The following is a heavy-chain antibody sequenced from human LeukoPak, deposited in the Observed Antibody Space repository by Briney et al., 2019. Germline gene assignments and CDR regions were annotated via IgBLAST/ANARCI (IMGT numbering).Heavy chain of an antibody. V-gene: IGHV3-48*01. CDR1: GFTFSNYN. CDR2: ISSSSSTI. D-gene: IGHD3/OR15-3a*01. Sequence: GGSLRLSCAASGFTFSNYNMNWVRQAPGKGLEWVSYISSSSSTIYYAESAKCRFTISRDNAKNSLYLQMNSLRAEDTAVYYCARGTDYWDSWGQGTLVTVSS. J-gene: IGHJ4*02. CDR3: ARGTDYWDS.